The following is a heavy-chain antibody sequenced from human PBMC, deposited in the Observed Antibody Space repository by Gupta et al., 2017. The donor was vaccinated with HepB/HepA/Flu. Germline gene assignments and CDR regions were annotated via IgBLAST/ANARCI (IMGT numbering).Heavy chain of an antibody. J-gene: IGHJ4*02. CDR2: ISGSADGHRT. Sequence: EVQLMESGGGLAQPGGSLRLSCATSGFTFSKFGMSWVRQAPGRGLERVSSISGSADGHRTNYADSVKGRFTISRDNSMGTLFLQMNSLRAEDTAVYHCVTHTYGFEDWGQGTLVTVSS. V-gene: IGHV3-23*01. D-gene: IGHD3-10*01. CDR1: GFTFSKFG. CDR3: VTHTYGFED.